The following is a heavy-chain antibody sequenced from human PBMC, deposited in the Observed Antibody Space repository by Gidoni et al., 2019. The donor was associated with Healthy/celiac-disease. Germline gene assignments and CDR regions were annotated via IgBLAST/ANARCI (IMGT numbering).Heavy chain of an antibody. CDR1: GFTFVDYA. CDR2: ISWNSGSI. Sequence: EVQLVESGGGLVQPGRSLRLSCAASGFTFVDYAMHWVRQAPGKGLEWVSGISWNSGSIGYADSVKGRFTISRDNAKNSLYLQMNSLRAEDTALYYCAKDLLGSRDYYYYYGMDVWGQGTTVTVSS. V-gene: IGHV3-9*01. CDR3: AKDLLGSRDYYYYYGMDV. J-gene: IGHJ6*02. D-gene: IGHD2-15*01.